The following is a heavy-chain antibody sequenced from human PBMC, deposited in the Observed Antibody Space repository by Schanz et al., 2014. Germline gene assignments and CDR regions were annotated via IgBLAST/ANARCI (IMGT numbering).Heavy chain of an antibody. CDR3: AKERDTSGWNNGDY. V-gene: IGHV3-30*18. D-gene: IGHD6-19*01. CDR2: ISYDGSDK. Sequence: QVQLVESGGGVVQPGKSLRLSCAASGFTFSSYGMHWVRQAPGKGLEWVGVISYDGSDKYYPDSVKGRFTISRDNSRNTLFLQMNSLRTEDTAVYHCAKERDTSGWNNGDYWGQGTLVTVSS. CDR1: GFTFSSYG. J-gene: IGHJ4*02.